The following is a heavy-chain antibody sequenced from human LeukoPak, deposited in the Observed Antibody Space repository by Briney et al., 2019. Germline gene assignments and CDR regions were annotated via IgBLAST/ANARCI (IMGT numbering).Heavy chain of an antibody. Sequence: PGGSLRPSCAASGFTFSSYSMNWVRQAPGKGLEWVSSISSSSSYIYYADSVKGRFTISRDNAKNSLYLQMNSLRAKDTAVYYCARGGYSYGQFDYWGQGTLVTVSS. V-gene: IGHV3-21*01. D-gene: IGHD5-18*01. CDR2: ISSSSSYI. CDR1: GFTFSSYS. J-gene: IGHJ4*02. CDR3: ARGGYSYGQFDY.